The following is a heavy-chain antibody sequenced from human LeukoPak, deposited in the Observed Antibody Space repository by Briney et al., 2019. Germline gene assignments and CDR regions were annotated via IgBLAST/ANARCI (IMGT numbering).Heavy chain of an antibody. D-gene: IGHD6-19*01. V-gene: IGHV4-59*08. CDR1: GGSISSYY. CDR2: IYYSGST. J-gene: IGHJ4*02. Sequence: SETLSLTCTVSGGSISSYYWSWIRQPPGKGLEWIGYIYYSGSTNYNPSLKSRVTISVDTSKNQFSLKLSSVTAADTAVYYCARHVPSAGHPFDYWGQGTLVTVSS. CDR3: ARHVPSAGHPFDY.